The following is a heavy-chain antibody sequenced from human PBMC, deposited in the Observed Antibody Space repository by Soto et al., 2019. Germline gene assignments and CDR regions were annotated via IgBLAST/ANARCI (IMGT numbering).Heavy chain of an antibody. CDR3: ARAPITLSRWYFDY. D-gene: IGHD3-10*01. CDR2: IYHTGTT. J-gene: IGHJ4*02. CDR1: GDSIRSSSYF. Sequence: SETLALTCTVSGDSIRSSSYFWGWIRQPPGKGLEWIGSIYHTGTTYYNPSLKSPVIMSVDTSKNQFSLKLSSVTAADTAVYYCARAPITLSRWYFDYWGQGTLVTVSS. V-gene: IGHV4-39*07.